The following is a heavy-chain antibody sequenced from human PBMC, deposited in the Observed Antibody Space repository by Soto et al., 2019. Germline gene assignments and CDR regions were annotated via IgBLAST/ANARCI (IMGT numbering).Heavy chain of an antibody. J-gene: IGHJ6*02. V-gene: IGHV4-30-4*01. Sequence: QVQLQESGPGLVKPSQTLSLTCTVSGGSISSGNYYWSWIRQPPGKGLEWIGYIFYSGTTYYNPSLKSRVTRSVDTSNHQFSLKLSSVTAADTAVYYCARASPVVTDVWGQGTTVTVSS. CDR2: IFYSGTT. D-gene: IGHD5-18*01. CDR3: ARASPVVTDV. CDR1: GGSISSGNYY.